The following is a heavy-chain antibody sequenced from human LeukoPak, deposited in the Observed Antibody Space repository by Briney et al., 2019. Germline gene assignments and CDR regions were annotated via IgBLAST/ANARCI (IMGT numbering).Heavy chain of an antibody. J-gene: IGHJ4*02. Sequence: SETLSLTCTVSGYFISSGYYWGWIRQPPGKGLEWIGYIYYSGSTNYNPSLKSRVTISVDTSKNQFSLKLSSVTAADTAVYYCARGSYSSSIDYWGQGTLVTVSS. D-gene: IGHD6-6*01. CDR1: GYFISSGYY. V-gene: IGHV4-61*01. CDR3: ARGSYSSSIDY. CDR2: IYYSGST.